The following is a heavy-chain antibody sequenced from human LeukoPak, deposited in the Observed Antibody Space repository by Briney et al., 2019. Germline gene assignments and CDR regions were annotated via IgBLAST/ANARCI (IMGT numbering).Heavy chain of an antibody. CDR2: INPNSGGT. CDR1: GYTFTGYY. J-gene: IGHJ5*02. V-gene: IGHV1-2*02. Sequence: GASVKVSCKASGYTFTGYYMHWVRQAPGQGLEWMGWINPNSGGTNYAQKFQGRVTMTRDTSISTAYMELSRLRSDDTAVYYCARDQWFGELLRYNWFDPWGQGTLVTVSS. CDR3: ARDQWFGELLRYNWFDP. D-gene: IGHD3-10*01.